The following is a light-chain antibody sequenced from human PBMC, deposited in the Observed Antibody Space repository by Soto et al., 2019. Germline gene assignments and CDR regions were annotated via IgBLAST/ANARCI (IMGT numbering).Light chain of an antibody. J-gene: IGKJ3*01. CDR2: AAS. CDR1: QGSNNY. CDR3: QQLNDYPIGFT. V-gene: IGKV1-9*01. Sequence: DIQLTQSPSFLSESVGDRVTITCRASQGSNNYLAWYQQKPGKAPKLLIYAASTLQSGVPSRFSGGGSGTEFTLTISRLQPDDFATYYCQQLNDYPIGFTFGPGTKVDI.